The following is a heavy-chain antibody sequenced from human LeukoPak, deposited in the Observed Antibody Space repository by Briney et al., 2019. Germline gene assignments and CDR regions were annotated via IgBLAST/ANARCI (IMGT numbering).Heavy chain of an antibody. CDR1: GGSISSSSYY. D-gene: IGHD1-26*01. CDR3: ARGYSGSHLGYYAFDI. CDR2: IYYSGST. V-gene: IGHV4-39*07. J-gene: IGHJ3*02. Sequence: ASETLSLTCTVSGGSISSSSYYWGWIRQPPGKGLEWIGSIYYSGSTYYNPSLKSRVTISVDTSKNQFSLKLSSVTAADTAVYYCARGYSGSHLGYYAFDIWGQGTMVTVSS.